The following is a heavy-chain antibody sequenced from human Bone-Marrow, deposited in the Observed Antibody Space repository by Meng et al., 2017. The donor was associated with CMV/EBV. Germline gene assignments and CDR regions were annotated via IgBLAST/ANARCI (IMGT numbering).Heavy chain of an antibody. Sequence: SVKVSCKASGGTFSSYAISWVRQAPGQGLEWMGGIIPILGIANYAQKFQGRVTITADKSTSTAYMELRSLGSDDTAVYYCARGDSSSWYLYWGQGTLVTVSS. CDR3: ARGDSSSWYLY. D-gene: IGHD6-13*01. J-gene: IGHJ4*02. CDR1: GGTFSSYA. V-gene: IGHV1-69*10. CDR2: IIPILGIA.